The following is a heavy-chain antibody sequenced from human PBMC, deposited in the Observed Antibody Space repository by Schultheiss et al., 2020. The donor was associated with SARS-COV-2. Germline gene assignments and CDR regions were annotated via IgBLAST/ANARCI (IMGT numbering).Heavy chain of an antibody. CDR1: GFTFSGSA. Sequence: GGSLRLSCAASGFTFSGSAMHWVRQASGKGLEWVGRIRSKANSYATAYAASVKGRFTISRDDSKNTAYLQMNSLKTEDTAVYYCTSLSSGSYSHDYWGQGTLVTVSS. D-gene: IGHD1-26*01. J-gene: IGHJ4*02. V-gene: IGHV3-73*01. CDR2: IRSKANSYAT. CDR3: TSLSSGSYSHDY.